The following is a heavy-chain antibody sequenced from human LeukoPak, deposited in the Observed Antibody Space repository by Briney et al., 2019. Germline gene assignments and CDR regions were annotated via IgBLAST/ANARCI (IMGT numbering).Heavy chain of an antibody. J-gene: IGHJ4*02. CDR1: GFTVSSNY. Sequence: GGSLRLSCAVSGFTVSSNYMSWVRQAPGKGLEWVSVIYSGGGTYYADSVKGRFTISRDNSKNTLYLQMNSLRVEDTAVYYCARGGTGYWGQGTLVTVSS. CDR3: ARGGTGY. CDR2: IYSGGGT. D-gene: IGHD3/OR15-3a*01. V-gene: IGHV3-66*02.